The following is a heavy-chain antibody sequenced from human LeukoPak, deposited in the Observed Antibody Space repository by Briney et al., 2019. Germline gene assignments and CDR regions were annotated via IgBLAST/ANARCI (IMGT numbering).Heavy chain of an antibody. J-gene: IGHJ3*02. CDR1: GYTFTTYD. V-gene: IGHV1-8*03. D-gene: IGHD3-10*01. CDR3: ARRSGSGRNPFHI. CDR2: INTNSGNT. Sequence: ASVKVSCKASGYTFTTYDINWVRQAPGQGLEWMGDINTNSGNTGYARKFQGRVTITRTTSISTVYMELRSLRYEDTAVYYCARRSGSGRNPFHIWGHGTLVTASS.